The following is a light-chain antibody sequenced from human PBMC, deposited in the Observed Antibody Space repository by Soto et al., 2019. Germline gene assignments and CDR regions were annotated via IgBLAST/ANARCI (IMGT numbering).Light chain of an antibody. CDR1: SSDVGAYNY. J-gene: IGLJ1*01. V-gene: IGLV2-14*03. Sequence: QSVLTQPASVSGSPGQSITISCTGTSSDVGAYNYVSWFQQQPGKAPRLMIYDVTNRPSGVFDRFSGSKSGNTASLTISGLQAEYEADFYCSSHSTPCLHVSGTGTDLTVL. CDR2: DVT. CDR3: SSHSTPCLHV.